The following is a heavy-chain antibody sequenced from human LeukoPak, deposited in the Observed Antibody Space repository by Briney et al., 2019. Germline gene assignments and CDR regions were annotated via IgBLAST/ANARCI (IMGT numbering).Heavy chain of an antibody. CDR2: IYSGGIT. J-gene: IGHJ4*02. CDR1: GFVSSNY. V-gene: IGHV3-66*01. D-gene: IGHD6-19*01. Sequence: PGGSLRLSCTASGFVSSNYMSWVRQTPGKGLEWVSVIYSGGITYYADSVKGRFTVSRDNSKNTVHLEMNSLRAEDTAVYYCARSSMAVAGTLDYWGQGTLVTVSS. CDR3: ARSSMAVAGTLDY.